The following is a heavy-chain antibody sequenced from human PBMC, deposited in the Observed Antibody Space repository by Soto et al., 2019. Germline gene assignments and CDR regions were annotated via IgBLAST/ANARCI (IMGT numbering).Heavy chain of an antibody. CDR2: FDPEDGET. CDR1: GYTLTELS. V-gene: IGHV1-24*01. J-gene: IGHJ3*02. Sequence: ASVKVSCKVSGYTLTELSMHWVRQAPGKGLEWMGGFDPEDGETIYAQKFQGRVTMTEDTSTDTAYMELSSLRSEDTAVYYCATWGQLWQILAFDIWGQGTMVTVSS. D-gene: IGHD5-18*01. CDR3: ATWGQLWQILAFDI.